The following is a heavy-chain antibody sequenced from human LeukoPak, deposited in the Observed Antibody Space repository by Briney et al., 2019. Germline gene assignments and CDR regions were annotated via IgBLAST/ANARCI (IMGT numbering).Heavy chain of an antibody. CDR3: ASRNHSYGPPADY. CDR1: GGSFSGCY. Sequence: SETLSLTCAVYGGSFSGCYWSWIRQPPGKGLEWIGEINHSGSTNYNPSLKSRVTISVDTSKNQFSLKLSSVTAADTAVYYCASRNHSYGPPADYWGQGTLVTVSS. V-gene: IGHV4-34*01. D-gene: IGHD5-18*01. J-gene: IGHJ4*02. CDR2: INHSGST.